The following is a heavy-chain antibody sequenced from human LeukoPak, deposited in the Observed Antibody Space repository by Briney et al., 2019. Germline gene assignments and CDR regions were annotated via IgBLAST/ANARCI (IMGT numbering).Heavy chain of an antibody. V-gene: IGHV3-74*01. CDR3: ARSRYDYIWGIDY. CDR1: GFTFSSYW. Sequence: GGSLRLSCAASGFTFSSYWMHWVRQGPGKELTWVSHINSDGTTTNYADSVKGRFTISRDNSKNTLYLQMNSLRDEDTAVFYCARSRYDYIWGIDYWGQGTLVTISS. D-gene: IGHD3-16*01. CDR2: INSDGTTT. J-gene: IGHJ4*02.